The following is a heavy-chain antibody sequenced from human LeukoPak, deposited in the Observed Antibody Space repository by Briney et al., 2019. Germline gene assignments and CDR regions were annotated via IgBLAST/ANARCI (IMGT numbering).Heavy chain of an antibody. J-gene: IGHJ6*03. D-gene: IGHD5-24*01. CDR1: GFTFSSYA. CDR3: ARARDYYYYYYYMDV. V-gene: IGHV3-64*01. CDR2: ISSNGGST. Sequence: PGESLGLSCAASGFTFSSYAMHWVRQAPGKGLEYVSAISSNGGSTYYANSVKGRFTISRDNSKNTLYLQMGSLRAEDMAVYYCARARDYYYYYYYMDVWGKGTTVTVSS.